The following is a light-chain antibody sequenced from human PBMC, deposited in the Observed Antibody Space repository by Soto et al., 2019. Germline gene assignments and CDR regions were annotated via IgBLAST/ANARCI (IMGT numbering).Light chain of an antibody. Sequence: EIVLTDSPSTLSLSPLERARLSFMASQSVSSYLAWYQQKPGQAPRLLIYDASNRATGIPARFSGSGSGTDFTLTIISLDPEDFAVYYCQQRSNWPLTFGQGTRLEIK. CDR1: QSVSSY. J-gene: IGKJ5*01. CDR2: DAS. V-gene: IGKV3-11*01. CDR3: QQRSNWPLT.